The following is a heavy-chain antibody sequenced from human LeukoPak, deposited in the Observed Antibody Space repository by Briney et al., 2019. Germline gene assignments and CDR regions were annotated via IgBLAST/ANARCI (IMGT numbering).Heavy chain of an antibody. V-gene: IGHV4-39*01. CDR3: AREDSSGSFGP. D-gene: IGHD3-22*01. J-gene: IGHJ5*02. CDR1: GGSISSSSYY. CDR2: IYYSGST. Sequence: SETLSLTCTVSGGSISSSSYYWGWIRQPPGKGVEWIGSIYYSGSTYYNPSLKSRVTISVDTSKNQFSLKLSSVTAADTAVYYCAREDSSGSFGPWGQGTLVTVSS.